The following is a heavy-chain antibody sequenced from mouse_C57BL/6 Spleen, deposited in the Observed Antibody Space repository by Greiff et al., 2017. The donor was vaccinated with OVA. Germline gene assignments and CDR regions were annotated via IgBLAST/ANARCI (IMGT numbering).Heavy chain of an antibody. J-gene: IGHJ4*01. D-gene: IGHD4-1*01. CDR3: ARANWGVGNAMGY. Sequence: VQLQQSGAELVKPGASVKLSCKASGYTFTSYWMHWVKQRPGRGLEWIGRIDPNSGGTKYNEKFKGKATLTVDKSSSTAYMQLSSLTSEDSAVYYCARANWGVGNAMGYWGQGTSVTVAS. V-gene: IGHV1-72*01. CDR2: IDPNSGGT. CDR1: GYTFTSYW.